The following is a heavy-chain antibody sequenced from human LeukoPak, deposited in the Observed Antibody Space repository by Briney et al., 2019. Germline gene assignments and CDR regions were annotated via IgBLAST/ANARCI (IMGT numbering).Heavy chain of an antibody. Sequence: GGSLRLSCAASGFSFTDAWMRWTRQAPGKGLEWVGRIKSRNHGGTTDYPAPVKGRFTISRDDSKNMLYLQMNSLKTEDSAVYYCTTSYDYDSGSYYNFWGQGTLVTVSS. CDR3: TTSYDYDSGSYYNF. J-gene: IGHJ4*02. CDR2: IKSRNHGGTT. D-gene: IGHD3-10*01. V-gene: IGHV3-15*01. CDR1: GFSFTDAW.